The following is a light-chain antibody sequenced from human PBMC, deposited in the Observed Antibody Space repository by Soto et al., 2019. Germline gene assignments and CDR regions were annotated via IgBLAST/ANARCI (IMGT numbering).Light chain of an antibody. CDR1: QSVSSY. Sequence: EIVLTQSPATLSLSPGERATLSCRASQSVSSYLAWYQQKPGQAPRLLIYDASNRATGIPARFSGSGSGTDFTLTISSLGPEDFAVYYCQQRSNLLTFGGGTKVEIK. J-gene: IGKJ4*01. CDR3: QQRSNLLT. V-gene: IGKV3-11*01. CDR2: DAS.